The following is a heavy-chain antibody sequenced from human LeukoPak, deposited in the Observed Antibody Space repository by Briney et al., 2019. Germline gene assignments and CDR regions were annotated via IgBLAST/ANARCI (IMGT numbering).Heavy chain of an antibody. J-gene: IGHJ4*02. CDR1: GFTFSSYS. V-gene: IGHV3-48*01. CDR3: ARDARAVAGTWDY. CDR2: ISSSSSTI. D-gene: IGHD6-19*01. Sequence: GGSLRLSCAASGFTFSSYSMNWVRQAPGKGLEWVSYISSSSSTIYYADSVKGRFTISRDNAKNSLYLQMNSLRAEDTAAYYCARDARAVAGTWDYWGQGTLVTVSS.